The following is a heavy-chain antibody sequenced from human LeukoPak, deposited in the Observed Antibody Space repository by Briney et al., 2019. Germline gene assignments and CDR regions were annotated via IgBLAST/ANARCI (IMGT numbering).Heavy chain of an antibody. D-gene: IGHD3-22*01. J-gene: IGHJ4*02. Sequence: SETLSLTCTVSGGSISSYYWSWIRQPPGKGLEWIGYIYYSGSTNYNPSLKSRVTISVDTSKNQFSLKLSSVTAADTAVYCCARAIYYYDSSGYFDWGQGTLVTVSS. CDR1: GGSISSYY. V-gene: IGHV4-59*01. CDR3: ARAIYYYDSSGYFD. CDR2: IYYSGST.